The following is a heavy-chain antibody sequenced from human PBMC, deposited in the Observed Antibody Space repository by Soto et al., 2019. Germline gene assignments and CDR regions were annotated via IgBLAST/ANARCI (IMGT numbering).Heavy chain of an antibody. CDR2: IYWDDDR. CDR3: AHRLTLNSNWNYGRFDY. V-gene: IGHV2-5*02. CDR1: GFSLTTYGVA. Sequence: SGPTLVNPTETLTLTCTFSGFSLTTYGVAVGWVRQPPGKPLEWLALIYWDDDRRYSPSLKSRLTITKDTSKNHVVLTMANMDPVDTATYYCAHRLTLNSNWNYGRFDYWGQGTLVTV. D-gene: IGHD1-7*01. J-gene: IGHJ4*02.